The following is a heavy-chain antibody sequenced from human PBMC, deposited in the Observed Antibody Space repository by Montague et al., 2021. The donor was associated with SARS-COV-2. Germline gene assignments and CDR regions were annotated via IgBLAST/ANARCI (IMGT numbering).Heavy chain of an antibody. Sequence: CAISGDSVSSNIVTRNWIRQSPSRGLEWLGRIYYRSKWYNDHAESANSRITIDPDTSKHQFSLHLNSVTHEDTAVYYCARIPVGSKYYFDFWGQGTLVTVSS. CDR1: GDSVSSNIVT. D-gene: IGHD2-2*01. CDR3: ARIPVGSKYYFDF. V-gene: IGHV6-1*01. CDR2: IYYRSKWYN. J-gene: IGHJ4*02.